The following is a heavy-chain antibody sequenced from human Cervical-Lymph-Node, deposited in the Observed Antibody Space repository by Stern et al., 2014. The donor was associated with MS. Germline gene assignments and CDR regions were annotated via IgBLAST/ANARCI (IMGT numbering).Heavy chain of an antibody. CDR2: INPNRGGT. J-gene: IGHJ4*02. V-gene: IGHV1-2*06. CDR3: AITYSSGFWGLDY. CDR1: GYSFTDYY. Sequence: QVQLVESGSELKKPGASLWVSCKTSGYSFTDYYLHWVRQAPGQGLELMGRINPNRGGTNSAQKFQGRFTMTRDKSISTVYLALSRLTSDDTAVYYCAITYSSGFWGLDYWGQGSLVTVSS. D-gene: IGHD6-19*01.